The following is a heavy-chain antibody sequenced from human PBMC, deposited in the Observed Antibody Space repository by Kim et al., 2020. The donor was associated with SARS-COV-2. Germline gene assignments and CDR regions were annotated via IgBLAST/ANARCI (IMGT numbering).Heavy chain of an antibody. CDR3: ATVAGGYNWNYFDY. Sequence: ASVKVSCKASGYTFNTSGFSWVRQAPGQGLEWMGWISAYNGKTNFAQKFQGRVTMTTDTSTSTAYMELRSLRSDDTAVYYCATVAGGYNWNYFDYWGQGTRVTVSS. D-gene: IGHD1-20*01. CDR1: GYTFNTSG. V-gene: IGHV1-18*01. J-gene: IGHJ4*02. CDR2: ISAYNGKT.